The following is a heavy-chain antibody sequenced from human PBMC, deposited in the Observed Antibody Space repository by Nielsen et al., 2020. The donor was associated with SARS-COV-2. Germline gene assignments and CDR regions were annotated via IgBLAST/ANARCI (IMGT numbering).Heavy chain of an antibody. J-gene: IGHJ4*02. CDR3: ANIAVAAPVNY. V-gene: IGHV5-10-1*01. CDR2: IDPSDSYT. CDR1: GYSFSSYW. Sequence: KVSCKGSGYSFSSYWITWVRQMPGKGLEWMGRIDPSDSYTNYSPSFQGHVTISADKSISTAYLQWSGLKASDTAMYYCANIAVAAPVNYWGQGTLVTVSS. D-gene: IGHD6-19*01.